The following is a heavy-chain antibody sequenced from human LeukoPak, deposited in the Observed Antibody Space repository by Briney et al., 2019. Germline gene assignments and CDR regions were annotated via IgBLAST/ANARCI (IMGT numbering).Heavy chain of an antibody. Sequence: GGSLRLSCAASGFSFRRYDMRWVRQAPGKGLEWVAATSYDGTNELYADFVKGRFSISRDNSRNTLSLQMDTLRPEDTAIYYCARAKGLAGSYLDNWFDPWGQGTRVIVSS. V-gene: IGHV3-30*04. CDR2: TSYDGTNE. CDR1: GFSFRRYD. J-gene: IGHJ5*02. CDR3: ARAKGLAGSYLDNWFDP. D-gene: IGHD1-26*01.